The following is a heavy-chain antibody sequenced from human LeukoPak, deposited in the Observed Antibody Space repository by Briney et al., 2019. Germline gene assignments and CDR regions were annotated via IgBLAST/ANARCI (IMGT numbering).Heavy chain of an antibody. D-gene: IGHD6-19*01. CDR3: AKRSAESSGYFDS. V-gene: IGHV3-21*04. Sequence: GGSLRLSCAASGFTFSSYSMNWVRQAAGKGLEWDSSISSSSSYIYYADSVKGRFTISRDNAKNSLYLQMNSLRADDTAIYYRAKRSAESSGYFDSWGQGTLVTVSS. CDR2: ISSSSSYI. CDR1: GFTFSSYS. J-gene: IGHJ4*02.